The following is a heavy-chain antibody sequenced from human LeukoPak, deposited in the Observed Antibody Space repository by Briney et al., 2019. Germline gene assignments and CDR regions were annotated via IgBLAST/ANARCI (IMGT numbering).Heavy chain of an antibody. CDR2: IIPIFGTA. Sequence: ASVKVSCKASGGTFSSYAISWVRQAPGQGLEWMGGIIPIFGTANYAQKFQGRVTITADKSTSTAHMELSSLRSEDTAVYYCARKRPPGDGMDVWGKGTTVTVSS. V-gene: IGHV1-69*06. CDR3: ARKRPPGDGMDV. J-gene: IGHJ6*04. CDR1: GGTFSSYA.